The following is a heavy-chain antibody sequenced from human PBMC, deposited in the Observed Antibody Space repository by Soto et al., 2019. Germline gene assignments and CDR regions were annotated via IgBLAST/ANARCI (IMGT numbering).Heavy chain of an antibody. CDR3: ARDHEYSGNWAFDY. Sequence: SETLSLTCTVSGGSISSYYWSWIRQPPGKGLEWIGYIYYSGSTNYNPSLKSRVTISVDTSKNQFSLNLSSVTAADTAVYYCARDHEYSGNWAFDYWGQGALVTVSS. V-gene: IGHV4-59*12. D-gene: IGHD5-12*01. CDR2: IYYSGST. CDR1: GGSISSYY. J-gene: IGHJ4*02.